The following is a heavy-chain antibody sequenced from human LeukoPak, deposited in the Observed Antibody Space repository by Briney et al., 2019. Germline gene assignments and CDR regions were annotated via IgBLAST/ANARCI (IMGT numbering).Heavy chain of an antibody. CDR2: IYHSGST. CDR1: GGSISSGSYY. Sequence: SQTLSLTCTVSGGSISSGSYYWSWIRQPPGKGLEWIGYIYHSGSTYYNPSLKSRVTISVDTSKNQFSLKLSSVTAADTAVYYCARAVGGYYYDSSGYSVLYNWFDPWGQGTLVTVSS. V-gene: IGHV4-30-2*01. CDR3: ARAVGGYYYDSSGYSVLYNWFDP. J-gene: IGHJ5*02. D-gene: IGHD3-22*01.